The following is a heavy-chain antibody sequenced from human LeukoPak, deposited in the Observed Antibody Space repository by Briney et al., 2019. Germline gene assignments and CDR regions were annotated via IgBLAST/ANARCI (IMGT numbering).Heavy chain of an antibody. CDR2: INPYSGGT. CDR3: ARDLSIAVAGRQDY. Sequence: ASVTVSCKASGYTFTGYYIHWVRQAPGQGLEWMAWINPYSGGTNYAQKLQGRVTMTTDTSTSTAYMELRSLRSDDTAVYYCARDLSIAVAGRQDYWGQGTLVTVSS. V-gene: IGHV1-2*02. J-gene: IGHJ4*02. D-gene: IGHD6-19*01. CDR1: GYTFTGYY.